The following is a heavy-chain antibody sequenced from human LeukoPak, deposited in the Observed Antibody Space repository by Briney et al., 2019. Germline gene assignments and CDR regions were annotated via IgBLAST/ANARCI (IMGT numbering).Heavy chain of an antibody. Sequence: SETLSLTCAVYGGSFSGYYWSWIRQPPGKGLEWIGEINHSGSTNYNPSLKSRVTISVDTSKNQFSLKLSSVTAADTAVYYCARVKRQWLVRGYFGYWGQGTLVTVSS. CDR3: ARVKRQWLVRGYFGY. CDR2: INHSGST. J-gene: IGHJ4*02. V-gene: IGHV4-34*01. D-gene: IGHD6-19*01. CDR1: GGSFSGYY.